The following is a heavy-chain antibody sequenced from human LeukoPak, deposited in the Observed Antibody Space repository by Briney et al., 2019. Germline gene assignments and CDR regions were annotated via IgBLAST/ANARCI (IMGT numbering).Heavy chain of an antibody. CDR3: ARRNRLGYCSGGSCYSDY. V-gene: IGHV3-30*04. J-gene: IGHJ4*02. CDR1: GFTFSSYA. CDR2: ISYDGSNK. Sequence: GGSLRLSCAASGFTFSSYAMHWVRQAPGKGLEWVAVISYDGSNKYYADSVKGRFTISRDNSKNTLYLQMNSLRSDDTAVYYCARRNRLGYCSGGSCYSDYWGQGTLVTVSS. D-gene: IGHD2-15*01.